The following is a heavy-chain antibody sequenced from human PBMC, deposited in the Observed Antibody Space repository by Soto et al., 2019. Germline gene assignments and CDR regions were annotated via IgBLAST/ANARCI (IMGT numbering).Heavy chain of an antibody. CDR1: GYTFANYA. Sequence: ASVKVSCKASGYTFANYAIHWVRQAPGQRLEWMGWINGGNGNSKCSQTFQGRVTITRDTSASTAYMELSSLRSEDTAVYYCARIGAAGNYYDSGGYFDYWGQGTLVTVSS. V-gene: IGHV1-3*01. CDR3: ARIGAAGNYYDSGGYFDY. J-gene: IGHJ4*02. CDR2: INGGNGNS. D-gene: IGHD3-22*01.